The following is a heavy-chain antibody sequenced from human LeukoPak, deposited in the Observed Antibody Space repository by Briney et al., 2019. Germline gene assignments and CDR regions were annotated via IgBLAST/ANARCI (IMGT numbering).Heavy chain of an antibody. CDR1: GFTFSSYS. D-gene: IGHD6-19*01. V-gene: IGHV3-21*01. CDR3: ARETPDSSGWE. CDR2: INSNSSYT. J-gene: IGHJ4*02. Sequence: GGSLRLSCTASGFTFSSYSMNWVRQAPGKGLEWIASINSNSSYTDYAESLKGRVTISRDNAKNSPYLQMNSLRAEDKAVYYCARETPDSSGWEWGQGPVVTVSS.